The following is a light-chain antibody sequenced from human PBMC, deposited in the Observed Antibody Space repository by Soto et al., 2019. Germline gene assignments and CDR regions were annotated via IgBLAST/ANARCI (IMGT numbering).Light chain of an antibody. V-gene: IGKV3-11*01. CDR2: DAS. CDR3: QQCRTWPLT. Sequence: EIVLTQSPATPSLSPGERATLSCRASQSVRNYLAWYQQKPGQAPRLLIYDASNRASGIPARFGGSGSGTEFTLTISSLEPEDFAVYYCQQCRTWPLTFGGGTKVEIK. J-gene: IGKJ4*01. CDR1: QSVRNY.